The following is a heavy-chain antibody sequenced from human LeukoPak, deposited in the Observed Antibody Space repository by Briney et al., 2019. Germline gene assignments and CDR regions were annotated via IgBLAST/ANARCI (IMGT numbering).Heavy chain of an antibody. D-gene: IGHD3-10*01. CDR2: IYSGGST. CDR1: GFTVSSNY. CDR3: ASGSGSYRTPYYYMDV. V-gene: IGHV3-53*01. Sequence: GGSLRLSCVASGFTVSSNYMSWVRQAPGKGLEWGSVIYSGGSTYYPDSVNGRFTISRDNSKNTLYLKMNSLRAEDTAVYYCASGSGSYRTPYYYMDVWGTGTTVTVSS. J-gene: IGHJ6*03.